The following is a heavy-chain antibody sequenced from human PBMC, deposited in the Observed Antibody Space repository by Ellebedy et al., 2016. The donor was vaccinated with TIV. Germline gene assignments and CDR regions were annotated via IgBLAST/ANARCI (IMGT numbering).Heavy chain of an antibody. Sequence: ASVKVSCKASGYTFTSYGISWVRQAPGQGLEWMGWINPNSGGTNYAQKFQGRVTMTRDTSTSTVYMELSSLRSEDMAVYYCARDPVGADNWFDPWGQGTLVTVSS. CDR2: INPNSGGT. CDR3: ARDPVGADNWFDP. CDR1: GYTFTSYG. V-gene: IGHV1-18*03. D-gene: IGHD1-26*01. J-gene: IGHJ5*02.